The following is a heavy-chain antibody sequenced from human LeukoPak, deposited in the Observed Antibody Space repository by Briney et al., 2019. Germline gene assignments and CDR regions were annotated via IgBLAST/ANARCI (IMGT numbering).Heavy chain of an antibody. Sequence: SQTLSLTCTVSGGAISSGDYYWSWIRQPPGKGLEWIGYTYYSGSTYYNPSLKSRVTISVDTSKDQFSLKLSSVTAADTAVYYCARDEVYCSSTSCYSKRDAFDIWGQGTMVTVSS. CDR1: GGAISSGDYY. CDR2: TYYSGST. J-gene: IGHJ3*02. CDR3: ARDEVYCSSTSCYSKRDAFDI. D-gene: IGHD2-2*01. V-gene: IGHV4-30-4*08.